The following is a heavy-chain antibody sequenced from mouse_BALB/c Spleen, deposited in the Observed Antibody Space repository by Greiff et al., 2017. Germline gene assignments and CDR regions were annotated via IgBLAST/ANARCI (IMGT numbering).Heavy chain of an antibody. CDR1: GFTFSDYY. CDR2: ISDGGSYT. V-gene: IGHV5-4*02. J-gene: IGHJ4*01. CDR3: ARDRNWDGAMDY. D-gene: IGHD4-1*01. Sequence: EVQLQESGGGLVKPGGSLKLSCAASGFTFSDYYMYWVRQTPEKRLEWVATISDGGSYTYYPDSVKGRFTISRDNAKNNLYLQMSSLKSEDTAMYYCARDRNWDGAMDYWGQGTSVTVSS.